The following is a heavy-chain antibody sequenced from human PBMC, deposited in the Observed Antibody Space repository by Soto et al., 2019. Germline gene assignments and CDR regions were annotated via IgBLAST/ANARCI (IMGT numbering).Heavy chain of an antibody. CDR3: ARSLPGTYGAFDL. J-gene: IGHJ3*01. D-gene: IGHD1-7*01. CDR1: EFTFRSYW. V-gene: IGHV3-74*01. CDR2: ISGDGSST. Sequence: GGSLRLSCAASEFTFRSYWMHWVRQSPGKGLVWVSRISGDGSSTNYADSVKGRFTISRDNAKNTVYLQIDSLRAEDTAVYYCARSLPGTYGAFDLWGQGTMVTVSS.